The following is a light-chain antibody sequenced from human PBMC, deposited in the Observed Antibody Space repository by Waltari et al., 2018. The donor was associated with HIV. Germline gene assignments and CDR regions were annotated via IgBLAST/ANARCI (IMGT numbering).Light chain of an antibody. Sequence: SYELPQPSSVSVSPGQTARSTCSGDVLAKKYARWFQQKPGQAPVLVIYKDTGRPSGIPERFSGSSSGTTVTLTISGAQVEDEADYYCYSAADNTWVFGGGTKLTVL. V-gene: IGLV3-27*01. CDR1: VLAKKY. CDR2: KDT. CDR3: YSAADNTWV. J-gene: IGLJ3*02.